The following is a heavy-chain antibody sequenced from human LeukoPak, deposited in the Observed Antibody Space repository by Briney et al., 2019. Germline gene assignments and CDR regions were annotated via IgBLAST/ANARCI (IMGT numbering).Heavy chain of an antibody. Sequence: GGSLRLSCAVSGFTVSSNYMNWVRQAPGKGLVWVSVIYSGGSTYYADSVKGRFTISRDNSKNTLYLQMNSLRAEDTAVYYCARSGNYYNAFDYWGQGTLVTVSS. CDR3: ARSGNYYNAFDY. CDR2: IYSGGST. D-gene: IGHD3-10*01. J-gene: IGHJ4*02. CDR1: GFTVSSNY. V-gene: IGHV3-53*01.